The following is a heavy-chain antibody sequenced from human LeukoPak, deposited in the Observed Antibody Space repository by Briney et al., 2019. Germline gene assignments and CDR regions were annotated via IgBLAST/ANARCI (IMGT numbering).Heavy chain of an antibody. V-gene: IGHV4-34*01. J-gene: IGHJ4*02. D-gene: IGHD3-10*01. CDR2: INHSGST. Sequence: PSETLSLTCAVYGGSFSGYYWSWIRQPPGKGLEWIGEINHSGSTNYNPSLKSRVTISVDTSKNQFSLKLSSVTAADTAVYYCAREKGWFGELRNFDYGAQGTLVTVPP. CDR1: GGSFSGYY. CDR3: AREKGWFGELRNFDY.